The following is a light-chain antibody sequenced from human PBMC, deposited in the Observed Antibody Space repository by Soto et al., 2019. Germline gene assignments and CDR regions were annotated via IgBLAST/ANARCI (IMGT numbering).Light chain of an antibody. CDR1: QSVLYSSNNKNY. J-gene: IGKJ1*01. CDR3: QQYYSTPWT. CDR2: WAS. V-gene: IGKV4-1*01. Sequence: DIVMTQSPDSLAVSLGERATINCKSSQSVLYSSNNKNYLAWYQQKPGQPPKLLIYWASTRESGVPDRFSGSGSGTDFTLTISSLQAEDVAVYYCQQYYSTPWTFSHATKVEIK.